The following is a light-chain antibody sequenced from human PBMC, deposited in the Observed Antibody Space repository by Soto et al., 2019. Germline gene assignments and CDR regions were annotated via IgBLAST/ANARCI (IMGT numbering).Light chain of an antibody. V-gene: IGKV3-20*01. CDR2: DAS. CDR3: QQFNSYPIT. J-gene: IGKJ5*01. CDR1: QSVSSSY. Sequence: EIVLTQSPVTLSLSPGERASVAGRASQSVSSSYLAWYQQKPGQAPRLLIYDASNRATGIPARFSGSGSGTEFTLTISSLQPEDFATYYCQQFNSYPITFGQGTRLEIK.